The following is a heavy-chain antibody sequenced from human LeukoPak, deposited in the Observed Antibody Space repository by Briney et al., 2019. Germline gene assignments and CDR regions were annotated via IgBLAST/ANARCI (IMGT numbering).Heavy chain of an antibody. J-gene: IGHJ5*02. Sequence: SGTLSLTCTVSGGSVSSVSDYWGWIRQPPGKGLEWIGNIYYSGSAYYNPSLNSRVTISVDTSKNQFSLKLNSVTAADTAIYYCAKVTTVDWFDPWGQGTLVTVSS. V-gene: IGHV4-39*01. CDR2: IYYSGSA. CDR1: GGSVSSVSDY. CDR3: AKVTTVDWFDP. D-gene: IGHD4-17*01.